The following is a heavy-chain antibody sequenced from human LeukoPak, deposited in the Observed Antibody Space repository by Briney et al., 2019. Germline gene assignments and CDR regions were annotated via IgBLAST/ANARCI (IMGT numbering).Heavy chain of an antibody. Sequence: ASVKVSCKASGYNFPAYGLNWVRLVPGLGLEWMGWISGYNGNTDYAQNFQGRVTLTTDTSTSTAYMELRSLRSDDTAVYYCARMILLLGDVLTVPPRGFDYWGQGTLVTVSS. J-gene: IGHJ4*02. D-gene: IGHD3-9*01. CDR1: GYNFPAYG. CDR2: ISGYNGNT. V-gene: IGHV1-18*01. CDR3: ARMILLLGDVLTVPPRGFDY.